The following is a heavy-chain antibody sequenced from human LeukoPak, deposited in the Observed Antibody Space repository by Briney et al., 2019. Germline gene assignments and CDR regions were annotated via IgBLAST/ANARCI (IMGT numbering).Heavy chain of an antibody. CDR2: ISSSSATI. Sequence: GGSLRLSCAASGFTFTDYYMSWIRQAPGKGLEWVSYISSSSATIYYADSVKGRFTISRDNARNSLYLQMNSLRAEDTALYYCATGTYYFDLMNWGQGTLVTVSS. CDR1: GFTFTDYY. J-gene: IGHJ4*02. D-gene: IGHD3-22*01. CDR3: ATGTYYFDLMN. V-gene: IGHV3-11*01.